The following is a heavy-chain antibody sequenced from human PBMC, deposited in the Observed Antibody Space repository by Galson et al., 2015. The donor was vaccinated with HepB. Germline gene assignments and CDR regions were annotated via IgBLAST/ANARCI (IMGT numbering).Heavy chain of an antibody. J-gene: IGHJ5*02. V-gene: IGHV3-21*01. CDR2: ISSSSSYI. CDR1: GFTFSTNS. D-gene: IGHD6-19*01. Sequence: SLRLSCAASGFTFSTNSMNWVRQAPGKGLEWVSSISSSSSYIHYADSVKGRFTISRDNAKNSLFLQMNSLGVEDTAVYYCATSAVAGGTWGQGTLVTVSS. CDR3: ATSAVAGGT.